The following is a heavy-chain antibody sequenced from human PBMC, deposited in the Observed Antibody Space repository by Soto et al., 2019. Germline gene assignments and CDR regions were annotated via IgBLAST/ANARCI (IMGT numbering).Heavy chain of an antibody. J-gene: IGHJ3*02. Sequence: EVQLLESGGGLVQPGGSLRLSCAASGFTFSSYAMSWVRQAPGKGLEWVSAISGSGGSTYYADSVKGRFTISRDNSKNTLYLQMNSLRAEDTAVYYCAKGIQLWTTQGYAFDIWGQGTMVTVSS. CDR3: AKGIQLWTTQGYAFDI. V-gene: IGHV3-23*01. CDR2: ISGSGGST. CDR1: GFTFSSYA. D-gene: IGHD5-18*01.